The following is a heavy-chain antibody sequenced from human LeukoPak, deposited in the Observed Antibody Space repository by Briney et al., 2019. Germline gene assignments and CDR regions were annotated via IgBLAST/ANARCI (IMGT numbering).Heavy chain of an antibody. V-gene: IGHV3-7*01. CDR1: GFTFSNYW. CDR2: IKEDGSAK. CDR3: ATYSGSSSTDF. D-gene: IGHD1-26*01. J-gene: IGHJ4*02. Sequence: PGGSLRLSCEASGFTFSNYWMSWVRRAPGKGLEWVANIKEDGSAKYYVDSVKGRFTISRDNAKSSLYLQMNSLRAEDTSVYYCATYSGSSSTDFWGQGTLVTVSS.